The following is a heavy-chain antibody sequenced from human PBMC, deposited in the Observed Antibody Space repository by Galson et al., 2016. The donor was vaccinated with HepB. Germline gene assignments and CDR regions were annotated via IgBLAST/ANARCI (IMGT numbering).Heavy chain of an antibody. CDR3: ARLPNNYYDSSGYRSDAFDV. J-gene: IGHJ3*01. CDR2: IDPSDSYT. Sequence: QSGAEVKKPGESLRISCKGSGYSFTSYWISWVRQMPGKGLEWMGRIDPSDSYTNYSPSFQGHVTISADKSISAAYLQWSSLKASDTAMYNCARLPNNYYDSSGYRSDAFDVWGQGTMVTGSS. CDR1: GYSFTSYW. V-gene: IGHV5-10-1*01. D-gene: IGHD3-22*01.